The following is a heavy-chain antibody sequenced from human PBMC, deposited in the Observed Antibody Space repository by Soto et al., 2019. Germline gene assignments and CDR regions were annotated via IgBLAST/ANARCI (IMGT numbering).Heavy chain of an antibody. CDR3: ARQRTTVVTQAYFDH. Sequence: SETLSLTCIVSGESISISSYYWGCIRQPPGKGLEWIGSIYYSGRTYYNPSFKSRVTISMDTSKNQFSLKLSSVTATDTAVYYCARQRTTVVTQAYFDHWGQGALVTVSS. J-gene: IGHJ4*02. CDR1: GESISISSYY. CDR2: IYYSGRT. D-gene: IGHD2-21*02. V-gene: IGHV4-39*01.